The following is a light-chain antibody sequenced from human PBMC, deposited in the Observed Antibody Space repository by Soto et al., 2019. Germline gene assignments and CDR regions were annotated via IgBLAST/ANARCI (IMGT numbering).Light chain of an antibody. V-gene: IGKV1-5*03. J-gene: IGKJ1*01. CDR1: QTISSW. CDR2: KPS. CDR3: QHYNSYSEA. Sequence: DIQMTQSPSTLSGSVGDRVTITCRASQTISSWLAWYQQKPGKAPKLLIYKPSTLKSGVPSRFSGSGSGTEFTLTISSLQPDDFATYYCQHYNSYSEAFGQGT.